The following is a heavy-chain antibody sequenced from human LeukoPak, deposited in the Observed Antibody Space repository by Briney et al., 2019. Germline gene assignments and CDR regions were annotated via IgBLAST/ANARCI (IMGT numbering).Heavy chain of an antibody. CDR1: GFTFSSYT. Sequence: TGGSLRLSCAASGFTFSSYTLNWVRQAPGKGLEWVAYISSSSGTIYYADSVKGRFTISRDNAKNSLYLQMNSLRDEDTAVYYCARDRNSNSWYDYWGQGPLVTVSS. CDR2: ISSSSGTI. CDR3: ARDRNSNSWYDY. J-gene: IGHJ4*02. V-gene: IGHV3-48*02. D-gene: IGHD6-13*01.